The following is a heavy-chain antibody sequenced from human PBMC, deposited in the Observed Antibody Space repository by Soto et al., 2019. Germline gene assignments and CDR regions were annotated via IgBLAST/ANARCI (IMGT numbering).Heavy chain of an antibody. CDR1: DGSISSVGYY. D-gene: IGHD3-3*01. J-gene: IGHJ4*02. CDR2: IYYSGST. Sequence: SVTLSLTWTVSDGSISSVGYYWIWIRQHPGKGLEWIGYIYYSGSTYYNPSLKSRVTISVDTSKNQFSLKLSSVTAADTAVYYCARDDRLRFLEWFFDYWGQGTLVTVSS. V-gene: IGHV4-31*02. CDR3: ARDDRLRFLEWFFDY.